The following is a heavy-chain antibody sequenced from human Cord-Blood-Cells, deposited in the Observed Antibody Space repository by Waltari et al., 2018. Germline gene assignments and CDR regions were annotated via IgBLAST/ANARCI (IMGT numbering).Heavy chain of an antibody. CDR2: ISGSGGST. J-gene: IGHJ4*02. D-gene: IGHD6-6*01. CDR1: GLTFSVHA. Sequence: EVQLLESGGGLVQPGGSLRLSCAASGLTFSVHAMSRVRQAPGKGLEWVSAISGSGGSTYYADSVKGRFTISRDNSKNTLYLQMNSLRAEDTAVYYCAKDLQLVFDYWGQGTLVTVSS. CDR3: AKDLQLVFDY. V-gene: IGHV3-23*01.